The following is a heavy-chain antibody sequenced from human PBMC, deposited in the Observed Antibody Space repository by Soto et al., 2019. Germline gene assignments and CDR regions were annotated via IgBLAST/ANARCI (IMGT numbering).Heavy chain of an antibody. CDR3: VRGVLS. CDR2: IHHSGST. V-gene: IGHV4-31*03. Sequence: QVQLQESGPGLVKASQTLYLTCNVSGGSISSGGYYWTWIGQHPGKGLEWIGNIHHSGSTFYNPSLKSRVSISVDTSKNQFSLKLSSVTAADTAVYFCVRGVLSWGQGTLVTVSS. J-gene: IGHJ1*01. D-gene: IGHD3-10*01. CDR1: GGSISSGGYY.